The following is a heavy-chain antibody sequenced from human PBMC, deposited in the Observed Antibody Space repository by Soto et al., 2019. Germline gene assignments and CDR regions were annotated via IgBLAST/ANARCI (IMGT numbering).Heavy chain of an antibody. CDR3: AKTVVPAALLYYFDY. CDR1: GFTFSSYA. D-gene: IGHD2-2*01. J-gene: IGHJ4*02. CDR2: ISGSGGST. Sequence: GGSLRLSCAASGFTFSSYAMSWVRQAPGKGLEWVSAISGSGGSTYHADSVKGRFTISRDNSKNTLYLQMNSLRAEDTAVYYCAKTVVPAALLYYFDYWGQGTLVTVSS. V-gene: IGHV3-23*01.